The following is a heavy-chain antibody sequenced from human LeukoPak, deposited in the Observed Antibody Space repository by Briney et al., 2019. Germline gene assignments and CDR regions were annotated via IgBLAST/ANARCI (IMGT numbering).Heavy chain of an antibody. Sequence: GGSLRLSCAASGFTFSSYSMNRVRQAPGKGLEWVSYISSSSSSTIYYADSVKGRFTISRDNAKNSLYLQMNSLRAEDTAVYYCARDHRGYSYAFDYWGQGTLVTVSS. CDR3: ARDHRGYSYAFDY. CDR2: ISSSSSSTI. CDR1: GFTFSSYS. J-gene: IGHJ4*02. D-gene: IGHD5-18*01. V-gene: IGHV3-48*04.